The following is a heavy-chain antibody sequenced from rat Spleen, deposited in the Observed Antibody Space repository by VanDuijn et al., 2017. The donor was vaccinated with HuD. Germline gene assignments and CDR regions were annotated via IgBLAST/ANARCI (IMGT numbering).Heavy chain of an antibody. J-gene: IGHJ2*01. D-gene: IGHD1-5*01. V-gene: IGHV2S8*01. CDR2: ISSGGNT. Sequence: QVQLKESGPDLVQPSQTLSLTCTVSGFSLTIYGVSWVRQPPGKGLEWIAAISSGGNTYYNSILKSRLSISRDTSKSQVFLKMNSLQTEDTAYYFCARSRDNWDYWGQGVMVTVSS. CDR3: ARSRDNWDY. CDR1: GFSLTIYG.